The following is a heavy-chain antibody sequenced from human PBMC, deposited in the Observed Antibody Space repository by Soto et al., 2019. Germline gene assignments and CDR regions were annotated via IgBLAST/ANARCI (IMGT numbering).Heavy chain of an antibody. D-gene: IGHD3-9*01. CDR1: GGSLSGYY. J-gene: IGHJ4*02. V-gene: IGHV4-34*01. CDR3: ARLEGLATISYYFDF. Sequence: SETLSLTCAVSGGSLSGYYWNWIRQPPGRGLEWIGDINYCGSTNYNPSLKSRVTISMDTSKNQFSLKLSSVTAADTAVYYCARLEGLATISYYFDFWGPGALVSVSS. CDR2: INYCGST.